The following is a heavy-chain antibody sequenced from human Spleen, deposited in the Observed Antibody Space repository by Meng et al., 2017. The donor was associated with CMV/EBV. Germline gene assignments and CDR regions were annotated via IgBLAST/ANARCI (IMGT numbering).Heavy chain of an antibody. Sequence: GESLKSSCAASGFTFSSYVMHWVRQAPGKGLEWVAFIRYDGSNKYYADSVKGRFTISRDNSKNTLYLQMNSLRAEDTAVYYCSKDAGYCSSTSCPTFDYWGQGTLVTVSS. J-gene: IGHJ4*02. D-gene: IGHD2-2*01. CDR1: GFTFSSYV. V-gene: IGHV3-30*02. CDR3: SKDAGYCSSTSCPTFDY. CDR2: IRYDGSNK.